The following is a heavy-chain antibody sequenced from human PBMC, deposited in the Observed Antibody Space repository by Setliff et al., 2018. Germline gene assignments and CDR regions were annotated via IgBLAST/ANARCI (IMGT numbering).Heavy chain of an antibody. V-gene: IGHV4-30-4*08. CDR2: IYYSGST. CDR3: ARSPSSSKGLYWYFDL. J-gene: IGHJ2*01. CDR1: GFSLSTSGVG. Sequence: SGPTLVNPTQTLTLTCTFSGFSLSTSGVGVGWIRQPPGKALEWIGYIYYSGSTYYNPSLKSRVTISVDTSKNQFSLKLSSVTAADTAVYYCARSPSSSKGLYWYFDLWGRGTLVTVSS. D-gene: IGHD2-8*01.